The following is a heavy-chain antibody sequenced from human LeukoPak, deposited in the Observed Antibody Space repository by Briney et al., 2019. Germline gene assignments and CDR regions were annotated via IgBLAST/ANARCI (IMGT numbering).Heavy chain of an antibody. V-gene: IGHV2-5*02. D-gene: IGHD6-13*01. Sequence: SGPTLVKPTQTLRLTCTFSGFSLRPSGVAVGWIRQPPGKALEWLALMYWDDDKRYSRSLKSRLTVTKDTSKNQVVLTMTNMDPVGTATYYCAHNGDDSSRNWFDTWGQGILVTVSS. CDR2: MYWDDDK. CDR1: GFSLRPSGVA. J-gene: IGHJ5*02. CDR3: AHNGDDSSRNWFDT.